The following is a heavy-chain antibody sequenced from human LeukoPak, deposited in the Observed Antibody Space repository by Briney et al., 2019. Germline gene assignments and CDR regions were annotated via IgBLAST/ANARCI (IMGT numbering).Heavy chain of an antibody. D-gene: IGHD2-2*01. V-gene: IGHV3-21*01. CDR2: ISSSSSYI. Sequence: GGSLRLSCAASGFTFSSYSMNWVRQAPGKGLEWVSSISSSSSYIYYADSVKGRFTISRDNAKNSLYLQMNSLRAEDTAVYYCARDAAPGNCSSTSCYRYYYYYYMDVWGKGTTVTVSS. CDR3: ARDAAPGNCSSTSCYRYYYYYYMDV. CDR1: GFTFSSYS. J-gene: IGHJ6*03.